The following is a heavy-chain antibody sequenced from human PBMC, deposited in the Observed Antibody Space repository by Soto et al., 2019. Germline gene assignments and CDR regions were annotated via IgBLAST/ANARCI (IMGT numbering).Heavy chain of an antibody. V-gene: IGHV1-69*13. CDR3: VRVGPGYYDSSGYPQGAFDI. D-gene: IGHD3-22*01. Sequence: SVKVSCKASGGTFSSYAISWVRQAPGQGLEWMGGIIPIFGTANYAQKFQGRVTITADESTSTAYMELSSLRSEDTAVYYCVRVGPGYYDSSGYPQGAFDIWGQGTMVTV. J-gene: IGHJ3*02. CDR1: GGTFSSYA. CDR2: IIPIFGTA.